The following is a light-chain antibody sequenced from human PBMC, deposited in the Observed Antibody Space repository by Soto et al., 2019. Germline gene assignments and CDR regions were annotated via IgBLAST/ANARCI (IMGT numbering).Light chain of an antibody. Sequence: QSALTQPRSVSGSPGQSVTISCTGTSSDVGGYNYVSWYQQHPGKAPKLMIYEVSERPSGVSNRFSGSKSGNTASLVISGLQAEDEADYYCSSYRTGSRVFGGGTKLTVL. CDR1: SSDVGGYNY. V-gene: IGLV2-11*01. J-gene: IGLJ2*01. CDR2: EVS. CDR3: SSYRTGSRV.